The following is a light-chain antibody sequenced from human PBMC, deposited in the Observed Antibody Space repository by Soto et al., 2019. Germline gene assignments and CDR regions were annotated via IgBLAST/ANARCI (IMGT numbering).Light chain of an antibody. J-gene: IGLJ1*01. CDR1: SSDVGAYDY. CDR3: SSFAGSNNFPYV. Sequence: QSVLTQPPSASGSPGQSVTSSCTGTSSDVGAYDYVSWYQQHPGKAPKLMICEINKRPSGVPDRFSGSKSGNTASLTVSGLQAEDEADYYCSSFAGSNNFPYVFGTGTKVTVL. CDR2: EIN. V-gene: IGLV2-8*01.